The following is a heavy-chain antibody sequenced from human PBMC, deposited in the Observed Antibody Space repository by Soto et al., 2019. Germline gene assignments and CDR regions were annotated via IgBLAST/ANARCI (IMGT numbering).Heavy chain of an antibody. Sequence: SETLSLTCAVSGGSVSNSNYYWVWIRHSPGKGLEWIGSVYYRGRSYSKSSVKSRVTISVDTSKNQFSLNLNSVTASDTAVYYCVSQRTSVLTQAYFDYWGPGALVTVSS. CDR3: VSQRTSVLTQAYFDY. CDR2: VYYRGRS. CDR1: GGSVSNSNYY. D-gene: IGHD2-8*01. V-gene: IGHV4-39*01. J-gene: IGHJ4*02.